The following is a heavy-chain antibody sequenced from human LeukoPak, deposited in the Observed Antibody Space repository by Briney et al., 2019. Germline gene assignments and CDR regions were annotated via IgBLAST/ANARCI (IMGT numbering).Heavy chain of an antibody. V-gene: IGHV3-7*03. J-gene: IGHJ4*02. CDR2: INQDGSER. D-gene: IGHD2-21*02. CDR3: GRAMTD. CDR1: GFTFSSSW. Sequence: GGSLRLSCAASGFTFSSSWMHWVRQAPGKGLEWVANINQDGSERYYVDSVKGRFGISRDNAKNSLFLQMDSLRAEDTAVCYCGRAMTDWGQGILVTVSS.